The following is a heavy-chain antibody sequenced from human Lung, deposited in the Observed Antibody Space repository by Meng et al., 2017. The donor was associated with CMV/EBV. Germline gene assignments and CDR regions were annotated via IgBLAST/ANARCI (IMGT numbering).Heavy chain of an antibody. J-gene: IGHJ4*02. Sequence: CPVSGGSLRSCPYFWVWVRQPPGKGLEWIGIVSFSGSTYYSTSLKSRVTISMDTSKNQFSLKLSSVTAADTAVYYCAREVYLDSRIYWGQGSLVTVSS. CDR3: AREVYLDSRIY. V-gene: IGHV4-39*07. CDR1: GGSLRSCPYF. CDR2: VSFSGST. D-gene: IGHD3-9*01.